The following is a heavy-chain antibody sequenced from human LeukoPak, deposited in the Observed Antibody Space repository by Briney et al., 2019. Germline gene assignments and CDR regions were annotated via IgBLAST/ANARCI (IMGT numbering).Heavy chain of an antibody. V-gene: IGHV1-18*01. D-gene: IGHD6-6*01. CDR1: GYTFTSYG. CDR3: AREKSIAARPRSGWFDP. Sequence: ASVKVSCKASGYTFTSYGISWVRQAPGQGLEWMGWISAYNGNTNYAQKLQGRVTMTTDTSTSTAYMELRSLRSDDTAVYYCAREKSIAARPRSGWFDPWGQGTLVTVSS. CDR2: ISAYNGNT. J-gene: IGHJ5*02.